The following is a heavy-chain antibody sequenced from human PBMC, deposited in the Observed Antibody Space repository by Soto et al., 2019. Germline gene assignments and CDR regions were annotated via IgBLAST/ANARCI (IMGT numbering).Heavy chain of an antibody. Sequence: PSETLSLTCAVYGGSFSGYYWSWIRQPPGKGLEWIGEINHSGSTNYNPSLKSRVTISVDTSKNQSSLKLSSVTAADTAVYYCAGYDYGDYYFDYWGQGTLVTVSS. V-gene: IGHV4-34*01. J-gene: IGHJ4*02. CDR2: INHSGST. CDR1: GGSFSGYY. CDR3: AGYDYGDYYFDY. D-gene: IGHD4-17*01.